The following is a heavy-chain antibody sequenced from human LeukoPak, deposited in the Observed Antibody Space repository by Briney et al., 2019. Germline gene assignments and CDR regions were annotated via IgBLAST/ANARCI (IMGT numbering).Heavy chain of an antibody. D-gene: IGHD5/OR15-5a*01. CDR2: IYPGDSDT. CDR3: ARHGRLRAPAEVDYYMDV. Sequence: GESLKISCKGSGYSFTSYWIGWVRQMPGKGLEWMGIIYPGDSDTRYSPSFQGQVTISADKSISTAYLQWSSLKASDTAMYYCARHGRLRAPAEVDYYMDVWGKGTTVTVSS. J-gene: IGHJ6*03. CDR1: GYSFTSYW. V-gene: IGHV5-51*01.